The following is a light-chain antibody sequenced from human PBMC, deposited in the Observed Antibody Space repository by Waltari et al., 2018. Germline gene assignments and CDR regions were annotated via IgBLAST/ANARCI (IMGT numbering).Light chain of an antibody. V-gene: IGKV3-20*01. J-gene: IGKJ1*01. CDR1: QSVSSSY. CDR2: AAS. Sequence: EIVLTQSPGTLSLSPGERATLSCRASQSVSSSYVAWYQQKPGQAPRVLIHAASNRATGIPDRFSGSGSVTDFTLTISRLEPEDFAVYYCQLYGSSPWTFGQGTKVEIK. CDR3: QLYGSSPWT.